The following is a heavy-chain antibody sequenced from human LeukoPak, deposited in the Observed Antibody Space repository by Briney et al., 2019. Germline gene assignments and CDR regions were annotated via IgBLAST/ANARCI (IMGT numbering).Heavy chain of an antibody. CDR1: GFTFSSYA. CDR3: ARAPGEIPDS. V-gene: IGHV3-30-3*01. J-gene: IGHJ3*02. CDR2: ISYDGSNK. D-gene: IGHD3-16*01. Sequence: GRSLRLSCAASGFTFSSYAMHWVRQAPGKGLEWVAVISYDGSNKYYADSVKGRFTISRDNSKNTLYLQMNSLRAEDTAVYYCARAPGEIPDSWGQGTMVTVSS.